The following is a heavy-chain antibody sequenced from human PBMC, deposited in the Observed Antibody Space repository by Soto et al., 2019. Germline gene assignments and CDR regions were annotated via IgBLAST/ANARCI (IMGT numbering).Heavy chain of an antibody. V-gene: IGHV4-34*09. CDR3: ARTPAARRVYYFDY. D-gene: IGHD6-6*01. CDR2: INHSGST. CDR1: GGSFSGYY. Sequence: SETLSLTCAVYGGSFSGYYWSWIRQPPGKGLEWIGEINHSGSTNYNPSLKSRVTISVDTSKNQFSLKLSSVTAADTAVYYCARTPAARRVYYFDYWGQGTLVTVSS. J-gene: IGHJ4*02.